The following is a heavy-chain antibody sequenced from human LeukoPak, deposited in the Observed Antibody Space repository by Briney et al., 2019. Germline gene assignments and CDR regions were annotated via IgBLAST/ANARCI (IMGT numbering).Heavy chain of an antibody. CDR1: GFTFSSYS. D-gene: IGHD2-15*01. V-gene: IGHV3-21*01. CDR2: ISSSSSYI. Sequence: GGSLRLSCAASGFTFSSYSMNWVRQAPGKGLEWVSSISSSSSYIYYADSVKGRFTISRDNAKNSLYLQMNSLRAEDTAVYYCARGLPIVVVVAATDWGQGTLVTVSS. J-gene: IGHJ4*02. CDR3: ARGLPIVVVVAATD.